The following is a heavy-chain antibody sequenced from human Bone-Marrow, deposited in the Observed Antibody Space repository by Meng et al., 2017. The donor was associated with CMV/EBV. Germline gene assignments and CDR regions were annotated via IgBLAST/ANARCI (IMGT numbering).Heavy chain of an antibody. CDR2: MNPNSGNT. J-gene: IGHJ6*02. CDR3: ARDLMGAVVVPAANKKAYYYYGMDV. CDR1: GYTFTSYD. Sequence: ASVKVSCKASGYTFTSYDINWVRQATGQGLEWMGWMNPNSGNTGYAQKFQGRVTMTRNTSISTAYMELSSLRSEDTAVYYCARDLMGAVVVPAANKKAYYYYGMDVWGQGTTVTVSS. D-gene: IGHD2-2*01. V-gene: IGHV1-8*01.